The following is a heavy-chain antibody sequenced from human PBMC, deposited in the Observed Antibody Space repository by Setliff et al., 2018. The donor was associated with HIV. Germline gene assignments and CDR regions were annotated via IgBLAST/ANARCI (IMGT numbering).Heavy chain of an antibody. D-gene: IGHD3-9*01. J-gene: IGHJ6*02. Sequence: ETLSLTCTVSGGSVGSGSYYWSWVRQAPGKGLVWVFGMNTDGSSTRYADSVEGRFTIFRDNAKNTLFLQMHSLRAEDTAVYYCARDLLRFFDWPNSGGMDVWGQGTTVTVSS. V-gene: IGHV3-74*01. CDR3: ARDLLRFFDWPNSGGMDV. CDR2: MNTDGSST. CDR1: GGSVGSGSYY.